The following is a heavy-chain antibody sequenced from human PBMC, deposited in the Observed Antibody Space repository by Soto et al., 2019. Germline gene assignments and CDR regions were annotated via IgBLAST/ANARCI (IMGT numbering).Heavy chain of an antibody. V-gene: IGHV3-48*02. CDR2: ISSSSSTI. CDR3: ARDLLLWFGEFQNLYYYYGMDV. D-gene: IGHD3-10*01. Sequence: EVQLVESGGGLVQPGGSLRLSCAASGFTFSSYSMNWVRQAPGKGLEWVSYISSSSSTIYYADSVKGRFTISRDNAKNSLYLQMNSLRDEDTAVYYCARDLLLWFGEFQNLYYYYGMDVWGQGTTVTVSS. CDR1: GFTFSSYS. J-gene: IGHJ6*02.